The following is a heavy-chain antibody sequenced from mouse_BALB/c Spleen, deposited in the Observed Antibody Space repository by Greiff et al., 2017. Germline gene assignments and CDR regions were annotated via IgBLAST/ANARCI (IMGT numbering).Heavy chain of an antibody. CDR1: GFTFSSYA. V-gene: IGHV5-9-3*01. CDR2: ISSGGSYT. CDR3: ARSTFAY. D-gene: IGHD2-1*01. Sequence: DVQLVESGGGLVKPGGSLKLSCAASGFTFSSYAMSWVRQTPEKRLEWVATISSGGSYTYYPDSVKGRFTISRDNAKNTLYLQMSSLRSEDTAMYYCARSTFAYWGQGTLVTVSA. J-gene: IGHJ3*01.